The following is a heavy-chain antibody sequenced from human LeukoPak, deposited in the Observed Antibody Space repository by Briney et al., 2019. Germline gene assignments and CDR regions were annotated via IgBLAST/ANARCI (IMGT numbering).Heavy chain of an antibody. D-gene: IGHD6-19*01. V-gene: IGHV3-21*01. CDR2: ISSSSSYI. J-gene: IGHJ3*02. Sequence: GGSLRLSCAASGFTFSSYSMNWVRQAPGKGLEWASSISSSSSYIYHADSVKGRFTISRDNAKNSLYLQMNSLRAEDTAVYYCARDRRGIAVAGTGRDDAFDIWGQGTMVTVSS. CDR3: ARDRRGIAVAGTGRDDAFDI. CDR1: GFTFSSYS.